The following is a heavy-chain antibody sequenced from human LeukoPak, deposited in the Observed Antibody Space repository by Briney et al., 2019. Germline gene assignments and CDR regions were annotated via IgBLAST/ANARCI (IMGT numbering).Heavy chain of an antibody. D-gene: IGHD3-3*01. J-gene: IGHJ4*02. CDR2: MNPNSGNT. V-gene: IGHV1-8*01. Sequence: ASVKASCKASGYTFTSYDINWVRQATGQGLEWMGWMNPNSGNTGYAQKFQGRVTMTRNTSISTAYMELSSLRYEDTAVYYCARGGTIFGVVKNWGQGTLVTVSS. CDR1: GYTFTSYD. CDR3: ARGGTIFGVVKN.